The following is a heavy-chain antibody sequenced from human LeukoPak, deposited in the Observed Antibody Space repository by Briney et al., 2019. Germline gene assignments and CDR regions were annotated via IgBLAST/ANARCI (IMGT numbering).Heavy chain of an antibody. CDR2: IYYSGYS. V-gene: IGHV4-59*12. D-gene: IGHD2-2*01. CDR3: ARSPWSEVYCSSSSCSIRD. CDR1: GGSITSYY. J-gene: IGHJ4*02. Sequence: SETLSLTCTVSGGSITSYYWAWLRQPPGKGLEWIGYIYYSGYSNYNPSLKSRVSMSVDTSKNQFSLKLTSVTAADTAVYYCARSPWSEVYCSSSSCSIRDWGQGTLVTVSS.